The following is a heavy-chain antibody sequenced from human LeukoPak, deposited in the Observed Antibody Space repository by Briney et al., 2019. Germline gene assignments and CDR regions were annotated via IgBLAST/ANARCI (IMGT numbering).Heavy chain of an antibody. CDR2: IYYSGST. D-gene: IGHD4-11*01. V-gene: IGHV4-39*01. J-gene: IGHJ4*02. CDR1: GGSISSSNYY. CDR3: VRQKITTSDY. Sequence: SETLSLTCSVSGGSISSSNYYWGWIRQSPGKGLEWIGSIYYSGSTYYNPSLKSRLTISVDTSKNHFSLKLSSVAAADTAVYYCVRQKITTSDYWGQGNMVTVSS.